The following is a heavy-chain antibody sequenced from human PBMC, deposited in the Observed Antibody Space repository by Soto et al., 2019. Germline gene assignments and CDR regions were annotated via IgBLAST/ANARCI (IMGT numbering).Heavy chain of an antibody. D-gene: IGHD6-19*01. CDR1: GGTFSSYT. V-gene: IGHV1-69*08. CDR2: IIPILGTA. Sequence: GASVKVSCKASGGTFSSYTISWVRQAPGQGLEWMGRIIPILGTANYAQKFQGRVTITADESTSTAYMELSSLRSEDTAVYYCARAWEYSSGYGPTEGVYYYYYGMDVWGQGTTVTVSS. CDR3: ARAWEYSSGYGPTEGVYYYYYGMDV. J-gene: IGHJ6*02.